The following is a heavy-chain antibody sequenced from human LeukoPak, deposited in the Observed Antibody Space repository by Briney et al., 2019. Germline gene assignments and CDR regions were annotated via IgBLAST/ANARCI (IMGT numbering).Heavy chain of an antibody. CDR3: AKADTLTNHFYYYGMDV. CDR2: ISYDGSNK. D-gene: IGHD4/OR15-4a*01. Sequence: GGSLRLSCAASGFTFSSYGMHWVRQAPGKGLEWVAVISYDGSNKYYADSVKGRFTISRDNSKNTLYLQLNSLRAEDTAVDYCAKADTLTNHFYYYGMDVWGQGTTVTVSS. V-gene: IGHV3-30*18. CDR1: GFTFSSYG. J-gene: IGHJ6*02.